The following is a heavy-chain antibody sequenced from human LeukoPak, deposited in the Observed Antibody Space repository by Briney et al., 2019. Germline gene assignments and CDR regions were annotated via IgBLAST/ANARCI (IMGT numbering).Heavy chain of an antibody. Sequence: ASVKVSRKPSGYTFTSYDINWVRQATGQGLEWMGWMHRNSGNTVYAQKFQGRITMTRNTSISTAYMELSSLRSEDTAVYYCARGSPSQWLAEMTDYWGQGTLVTVSS. CDR1: GYTFTSYD. CDR2: MHRNSGNT. CDR3: ARGSPSQWLAEMTDY. V-gene: IGHV1-8*01. J-gene: IGHJ4*02. D-gene: IGHD6-19*01.